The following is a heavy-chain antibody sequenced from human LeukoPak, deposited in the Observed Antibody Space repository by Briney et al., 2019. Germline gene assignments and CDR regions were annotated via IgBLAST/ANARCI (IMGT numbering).Heavy chain of an antibody. J-gene: IGHJ4*02. CDR1: GGSISSSSYY. CDR3: ARVSDVVSHLVDY. D-gene: IGHD2-21*01. CDR2: IYYSGST. V-gene: IGHV4-39*07. Sequence: PSETLSLTCTVSGGSISSSSYYWGWLRQPPGTGLEWIGSIYYSGSTYYNPSLKSRVTISVDTSKNQFSLKLSSVTAADTAVYYCARVSDVVSHLVDYWGQGTLVTVSS.